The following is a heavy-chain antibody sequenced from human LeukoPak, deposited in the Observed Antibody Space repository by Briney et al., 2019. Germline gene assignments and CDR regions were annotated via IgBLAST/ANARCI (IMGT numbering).Heavy chain of an antibody. V-gene: IGHV4-38-2*01. CDR1: GYSISSGYY. Sequence: SETLSLTCAVSGYSISSGYYWGWLRQPPGKGLEWIGSIYHSGSTYYNPSLKSRVTISVDTSKNQFSLKLSSVTAADTAVYYCARSPFIVGATQPYYFDYWGQGTLVTVSS. D-gene: IGHD1-26*01. CDR2: IYHSGST. CDR3: ARSPFIVGATQPYYFDY. J-gene: IGHJ4*02.